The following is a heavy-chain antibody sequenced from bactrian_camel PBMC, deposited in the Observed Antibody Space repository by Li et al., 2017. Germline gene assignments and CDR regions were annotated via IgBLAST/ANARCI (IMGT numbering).Heavy chain of an antibody. CDR2: IDTDGST. Sequence: HVQLVESGGGSVQAGGNLRLSCAASGYTYNRYCMGWFRLAPGKEREGVAIIDTDGSTFYADSVAGRFTISRDNAKNTVYLQMNSVKPEDTAVYYCVRDLGTTGLYFDNWGQGTQVTVS. CDR1: GYTYNRYC. CDR3: VRDLGTTGLYFDN. V-gene: IGHV3S9*01. D-gene: IGHD5*01. J-gene: IGHJ6*01.